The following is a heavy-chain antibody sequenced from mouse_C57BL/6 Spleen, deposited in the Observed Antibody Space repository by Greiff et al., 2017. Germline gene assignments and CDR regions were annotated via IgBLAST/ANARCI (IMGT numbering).Heavy chain of an antibody. CDR2: IDPETGGT. CDR3: TLWHPRGGFAY. J-gene: IGHJ3*01. D-gene: IGHD1-1*01. Sequence: QVQLQQSGAELVRPGASVTLSCKASGYTFTDYEMHWVKQTPVHGLEWIGAIDPETGGTAYNQKFKGKAILTADKSSSTAYMEIRSLTSEDSAVYSCTLWHPRGGFAYWGQGTFVTVSA. V-gene: IGHV1-15*01. CDR1: GYTFTDYE.